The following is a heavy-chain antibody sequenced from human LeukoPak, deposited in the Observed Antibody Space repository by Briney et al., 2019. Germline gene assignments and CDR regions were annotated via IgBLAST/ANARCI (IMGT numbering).Heavy chain of an antibody. Sequence: VASVKVSCKASGYTFTGYYMHWVRQAPGQGLEWMGWINPNSGGTNYAQKFQGRVTMTRDTSISTAYMELSRLRSDDTAVYYCARVAPRTMVRGVIMGAFDIWGQGTMVTVSS. J-gene: IGHJ3*02. D-gene: IGHD3-10*01. CDR2: INPNSGGT. CDR3: ARVAPRTMVRGVIMGAFDI. V-gene: IGHV1-2*02. CDR1: GYTFTGYY.